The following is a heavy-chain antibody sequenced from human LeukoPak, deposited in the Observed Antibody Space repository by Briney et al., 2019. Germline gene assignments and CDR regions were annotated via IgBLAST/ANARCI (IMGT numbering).Heavy chain of an antibody. CDR1: GGSFSGYY. CDR3: ARGRRTYYDCWSGPYPTRYFGY. J-gene: IGHJ4*02. V-gene: IGHV4-34*01. CDR2: INHSGST. D-gene: IGHD3-3*01. Sequence: SETLSLTCAVYGGSFSGYYWSWIRQPPGKGLEWIGEINHSGSTNYNPSLKSRVTISVDTSKNQFSLKLSALTAADTAVYYWARGRRTYYDCWSGPYPTRYFGYWGQGTLVTGSS.